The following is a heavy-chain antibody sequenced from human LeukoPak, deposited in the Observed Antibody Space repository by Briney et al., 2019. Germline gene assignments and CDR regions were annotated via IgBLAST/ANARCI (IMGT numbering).Heavy chain of an antibody. CDR1: GGTFSSYA. CDR3: AGSDGRGRVTDHP. V-gene: IGHV1-69*04. J-gene: IGHJ5*02. Sequence: ASVKVSCKASGGTFSSYAISWVRQAPGQGLEWMGRIIPILGIANYAQKFQGRVTITADKSTSTAYMELSSLRSEDTAVYYCAGSDGRGRVTDHPWGQGTLVTVSS. D-gene: IGHD2-21*02. CDR2: IIPILGIA.